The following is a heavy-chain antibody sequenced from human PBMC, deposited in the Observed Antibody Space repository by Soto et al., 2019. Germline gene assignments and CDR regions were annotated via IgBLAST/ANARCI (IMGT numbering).Heavy chain of an antibody. D-gene: IGHD3-22*01. V-gene: IGHV3-15*07. CDR3: TTDTPPLLLTPIDY. CDR1: GFTFSNAW. CDR2: IKSKTDGGTT. J-gene: IGHJ4*02. Sequence: GGSLRLSCAASGFTFSNAWMNWVRQAPGKGLEWVGRIKSKTDGGTTDYAAPVKGRFTISRDDSKNTLYLQMNSLKTEDTAVYYCTTDTPPLLLTPIDYWGQGTLVTVSS.